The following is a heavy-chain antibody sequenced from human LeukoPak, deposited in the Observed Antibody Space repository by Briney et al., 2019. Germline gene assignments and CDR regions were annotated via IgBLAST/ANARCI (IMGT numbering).Heavy chain of an antibody. J-gene: IGHJ4*02. CDR3: ARESGSYLGGASGD. D-gene: IGHD1-26*01. CDR2: IDSGSSTI. Sequence: PGGSLRLSCVVSGFTLSNFGMNWVRQAPGKGLEWVSYIDSGSSTIKYADSVKGRFTISRDNAQNALYLQMNSLSADDTAVYYCARESGSYLGGASGDWGQGTLVTVSS. CDR1: GFTLSNFG. V-gene: IGHV3-48*01.